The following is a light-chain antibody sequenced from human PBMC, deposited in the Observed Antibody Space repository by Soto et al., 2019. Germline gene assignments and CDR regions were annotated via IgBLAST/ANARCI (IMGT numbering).Light chain of an antibody. J-gene: IGLJ2*01. CDR2: SNS. Sequence: QSVLTQPPSASGTPGQTVIISCSGSSSNIGSNTVNWYQQLPGTAPKLLIFSNSQRPSGVPDRFSGSRSGTSASLPITGVQSEDEAHYYCAAWDDGLNALVFGGGTNSPS. CDR1: SSNIGSNT. V-gene: IGLV1-44*01. CDR3: AAWDDGLNALV.